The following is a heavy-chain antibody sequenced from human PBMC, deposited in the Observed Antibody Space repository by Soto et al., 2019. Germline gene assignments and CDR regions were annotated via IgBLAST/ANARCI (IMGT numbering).Heavy chain of an antibody. D-gene: IGHD1-1*01. Sequence: QVQLQQWGAGLLKPSETLSLTCAVYGGFVTSGSYYWSWIRQPPGKGLEWIGEMSHSGGTHFNPSLKRRVTISVDTSKNQFTLKMSSVTAADTALYYCARVERGTATTVVDAFDIWGPGTMVTVPS. CDR2: MSHSGGT. J-gene: IGHJ3*02. CDR1: GGFVTSGSYY. CDR3: ARVERGTATTVVDAFDI. V-gene: IGHV4-34*01.